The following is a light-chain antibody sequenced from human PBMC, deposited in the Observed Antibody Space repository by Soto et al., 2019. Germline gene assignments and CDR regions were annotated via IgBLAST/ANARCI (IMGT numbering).Light chain of an antibody. Sequence: IQLTQSPSSLSASVGDRVTITCRASQDIAIYLAWYQQKPGKALKLLIYDASNLHPGVPSRFRGSGSGTEFSFNITSPQHEDVATYYCQQYDDLPITFGQGTRLEIK. J-gene: IGKJ5*01. CDR3: QQYDDLPIT. V-gene: IGKV1-33*01. CDR2: DAS. CDR1: QDIAIY.